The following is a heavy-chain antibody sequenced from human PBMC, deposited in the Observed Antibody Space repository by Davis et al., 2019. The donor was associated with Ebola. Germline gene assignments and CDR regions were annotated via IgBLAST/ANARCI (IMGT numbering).Heavy chain of an antibody. J-gene: IGHJ3*01. V-gene: IGHV3-7*03. CDR2: IKQDGSEK. CDR3: ARLLSTVDQT. Sequence: GESLKIFCAASGFTFSSYWMSWVRQAPGEGLEWVANIKQDGSEKYYVDSVKGRFTISRDNAKNSLYLQMNSLRAEDTAMYYCARLLSTVDQTWGQGTMVTVSS. CDR1: GFTFSSYW. D-gene: IGHD4-23*01.